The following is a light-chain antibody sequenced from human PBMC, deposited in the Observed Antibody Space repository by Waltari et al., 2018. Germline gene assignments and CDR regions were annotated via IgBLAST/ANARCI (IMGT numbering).Light chain of an antibody. CDR3: LKDFKYPRT. CDR1: QDIRNE. J-gene: IGKJ1*01. Sequence: AVQMTQSPSSLSASVGDRVTITCRASQDIRNELGWYQQKPGKAPKVLIYAGSSLQNGVPLRFSGSGSGTDFTLTLRRLEAEDFGNYYCLKDFKYPRTFGQGTKVEVK. V-gene: IGKV1-6*01. CDR2: AGS.